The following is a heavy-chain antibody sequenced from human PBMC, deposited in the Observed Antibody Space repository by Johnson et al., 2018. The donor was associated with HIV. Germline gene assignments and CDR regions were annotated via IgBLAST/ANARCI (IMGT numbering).Heavy chain of an antibody. CDR2: ISSSGSTI. CDR3: ARETAGATNDAFDI. D-gene: IGHD1-26*01. Sequence: QVQLVESGGGLVKPGGSLRLSCAASGFTFSDYNMSWIRQAPGKGLEWVSYISSSGSTIYYADSVKGRFTISSDNAKNSLYLQRNNLRAEDTAVYYCARETAGATNDAFDIWGQGTMVTVSS. CDR1: GFTFSDYN. J-gene: IGHJ3*02. V-gene: IGHV3-11*04.